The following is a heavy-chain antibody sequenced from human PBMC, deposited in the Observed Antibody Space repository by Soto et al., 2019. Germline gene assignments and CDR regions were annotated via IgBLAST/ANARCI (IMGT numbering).Heavy chain of an antibody. D-gene: IGHD3-3*01. CDR1: GYPVTAYY. J-gene: IGHJ3*02. Sequence: QLHLVQSGAVVKKPGASVTVSCSASGYPVTAYYMHWVRQAPGRGLEWMGGINPATGAAKYTQTFPGSVTITRDTSTSTVFMELSRLTSEDTAVFYCARGGGVGVAGSAAFDMWGQGTVVTVSS. V-gene: IGHV1-2*02. CDR2: INPATGAA. CDR3: ARGGGVGVAGSAAFDM.